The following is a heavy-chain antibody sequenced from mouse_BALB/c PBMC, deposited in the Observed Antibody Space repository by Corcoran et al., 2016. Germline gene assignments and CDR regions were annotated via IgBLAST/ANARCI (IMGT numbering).Heavy chain of an antibody. V-gene: IGHV9-1*02. D-gene: IGHD3-3*01. J-gene: IGHJ4*01. CDR3: AGTPYDYAMDY. CDR1: GYTFTNYG. CDR2: INTYTGEP. Sequence: QIQLVQSGPELKKPGETIKISCKASGYTFTNYGVNWVKQAPGKGLKWMGWINTYTGEPTYADDFKGRFAFSLETSASTAYLQINNLKNEDMATYFCAGTPYDYAMDYWGQGTSVTVSS.